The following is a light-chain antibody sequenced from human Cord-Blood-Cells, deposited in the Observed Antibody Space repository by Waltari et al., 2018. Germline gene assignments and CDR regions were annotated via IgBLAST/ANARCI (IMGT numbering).Light chain of an antibody. CDR3: QQYNSYST. Sequence: DVQMTLTPSTLSASVGGRVTITCRASQSLSSWLAWYQQKPRKATKLLIYDASSLESGVTSRFSGSGSGTEFTLTISSLQPDDFATYYCQQYNSYSTFGQGTKLEIK. J-gene: IGKJ2*01. CDR2: DAS. CDR1: QSLSSW. V-gene: IGKV1-5*01.